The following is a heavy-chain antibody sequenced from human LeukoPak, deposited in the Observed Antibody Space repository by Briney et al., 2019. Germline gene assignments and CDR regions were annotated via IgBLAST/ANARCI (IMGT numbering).Heavy chain of an antibody. V-gene: IGHV3-11*05. Sequence: GGSLRLSCAASGFTFSDYYMSCIRQAPGKGLEWISYISSSTYTNYADSVKGRFTISRDNAKNSMYLQMNSLRAEDTAVYFCAKDDQEGYTYGHNFDYWGQGTLVTVSS. D-gene: IGHD5-18*01. CDR3: AKDDQEGYTYGHNFDY. CDR2: ISSSTYT. J-gene: IGHJ4*02. CDR1: GFTFSDYY.